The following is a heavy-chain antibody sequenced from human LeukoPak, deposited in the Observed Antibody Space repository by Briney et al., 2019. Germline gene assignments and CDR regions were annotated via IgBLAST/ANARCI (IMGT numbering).Heavy chain of an antibody. CDR1: GYTFTSYG. J-gene: IGHJ4*02. V-gene: IGHV1-18*01. CDR3: ARNERYGDTRLYHFDY. D-gene: IGHD4-17*01. CDR2: ISAYNGNT. Sequence: ASVKVSCKASGYTFTSYGISWVRQAPGQGLEWMGWISAYNGNTNYAQKLQGRVTMTTDTSTSTAYMELRSLRSDDTAVYYCARNERYGDTRLYHFDYWGQGTLVTVSS.